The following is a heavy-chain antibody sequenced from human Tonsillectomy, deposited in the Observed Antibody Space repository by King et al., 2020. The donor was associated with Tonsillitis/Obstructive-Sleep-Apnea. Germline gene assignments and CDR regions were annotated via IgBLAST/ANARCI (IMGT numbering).Heavy chain of an antibody. V-gene: IGHV4-31*03. J-gene: IGHJ4*02. Sequence: VQLQESGPGLVKPSQTLSLTCTVSGDSISSGGYYWSWVRQYPGQGLEWIGYIFYSWTHNYNPSLQSRVSMSIDTTKNQFSLMLTSVTAADTAVYYCARGSSTDFDYWGRGTLVTVSS. CDR1: GDSISSGGYY. CDR3: ARGSSTDFDY. D-gene: IGHD2-2*01. CDR2: IFYSWTH.